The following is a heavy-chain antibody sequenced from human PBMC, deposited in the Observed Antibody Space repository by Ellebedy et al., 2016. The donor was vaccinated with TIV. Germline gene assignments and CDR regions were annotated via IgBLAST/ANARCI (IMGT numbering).Heavy chain of an antibody. CDR3: ARGRRITMVRGVTDY. CDR2: INHSGST. V-gene: IGHV4-34*01. CDR1: GGSFSGYY. Sequence: SETLSLTCAVYGGSFSGYYWSWIRQPPGKGLEWIGEINHSGSTNYNPSLKSRVTISVDTSKNQFSLKFSSVTAADTAVYYCARGRRITMVRGVTDYWGQGTLVTVSS. D-gene: IGHD3-10*01. J-gene: IGHJ4*02.